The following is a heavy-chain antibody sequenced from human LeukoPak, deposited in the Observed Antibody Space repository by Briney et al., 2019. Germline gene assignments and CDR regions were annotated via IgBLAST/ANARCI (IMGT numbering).Heavy chain of an antibody. CDR2: IYSNGNG. J-gene: IGHJ6*02. CDR1: GFTVSRNF. V-gene: IGHV3-53*01. Sequence: PGGSLRLSCAASGFTVSRNFMSWVRQTPGKGLEWVSIIYSNGNGYYAASVEGRFTISRDNSKNTMYLQMNSLRAEDTAVYYCARPLRFNNNMDVWGQGTTVTVSS. CDR3: ARPLRFNNNMDV. D-gene: IGHD3-3*01.